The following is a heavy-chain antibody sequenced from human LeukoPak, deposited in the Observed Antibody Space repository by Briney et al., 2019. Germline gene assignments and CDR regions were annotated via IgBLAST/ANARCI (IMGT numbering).Heavy chain of an antibody. V-gene: IGHV4-38-2*02. J-gene: IGHJ6*03. CDR3: ARDPGYSGTYKNAYYYYYYMDV. CDR1: DYSISSNYY. Sequence: SETLSLTCTVSDYSISSNYYYWGWIRQPPAKGLEWIGNIHLTGTADYNPSLKSRVTISIGTSKNQFSLKLASVTAADTAVYYCARDPGYSGTYKNAYYYYYYMDVWGKGTTVTVSS. D-gene: IGHD1-26*01. CDR2: IHLTGTA.